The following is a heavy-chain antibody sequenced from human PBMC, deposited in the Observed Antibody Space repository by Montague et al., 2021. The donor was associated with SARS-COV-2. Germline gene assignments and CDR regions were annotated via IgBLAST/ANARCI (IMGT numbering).Heavy chain of an antibody. CDR3: ARYIGGDGVMDV. Sequence: SETLSLTCTVSGYSINGNYWSWMRQPPGKGLEWIGNVFYSGSTNYNPSSKSRVTITVDTSKNQFSLKVSSVTAADTAVYFCARYIGGDGVMDVWGQGTTVSVSS. D-gene: IGHD3-10*01. CDR1: GYSINGNY. V-gene: IGHV4-59*01. CDR2: VFYSGST. J-gene: IGHJ6*02.